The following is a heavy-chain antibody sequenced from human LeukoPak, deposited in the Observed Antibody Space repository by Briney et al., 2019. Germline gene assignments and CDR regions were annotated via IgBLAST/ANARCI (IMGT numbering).Heavy chain of an antibody. CDR3: ARPAYCGGNCYYFPDY. Sequence: GGSLRLSCAASGFTFSSYSMNWVRQAPGKGLEWLSHISSSGTGYYTDSVEGRATISRDNAKNSLYLQMNSLRAEDTAVYYCARPAYCGGNCYYFPDYWGQGTLVTVSS. V-gene: IGHV3-48*04. D-gene: IGHD2-21*02. J-gene: IGHJ4*02. CDR1: GFTFSSYS. CDR2: ISSSGTG.